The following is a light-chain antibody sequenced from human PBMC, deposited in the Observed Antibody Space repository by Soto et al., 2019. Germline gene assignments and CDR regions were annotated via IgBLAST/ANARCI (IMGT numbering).Light chain of an antibody. CDR2: RTS. J-gene: IGKJ4*01. V-gene: IGKV3-15*01. CDR1: QSISSN. Sequence: EIVMTQSPATLSVSPGERATLSCRASQSISSNLAWYQQKPGQARRLLMFRTSSRATGFPARFSGSGSGTEFNLTISSLQSEDLGVYYCQQYNNWPRATFGGGTKVEIK. CDR3: QQYNNWPRAT.